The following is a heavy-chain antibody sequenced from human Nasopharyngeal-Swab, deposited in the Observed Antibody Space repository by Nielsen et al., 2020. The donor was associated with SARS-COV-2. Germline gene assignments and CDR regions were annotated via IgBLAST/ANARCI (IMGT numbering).Heavy chain of an antibody. Sequence: GGSPRISCAASGCTFSDYYMSWIRQAPGKGLEWVSYISSSSNYTNYADSVKGRFTISRDNAKNSLYLQMNSLRADDTAVYYCARGSIRGIIISDFDYWGQGTLVTVSS. D-gene: IGHD3-10*01. V-gene: IGHV3-11*05. CDR3: ARGSIRGIIISDFDY. CDR2: ISSSSNYT. J-gene: IGHJ4*02. CDR1: GCTFSDYY.